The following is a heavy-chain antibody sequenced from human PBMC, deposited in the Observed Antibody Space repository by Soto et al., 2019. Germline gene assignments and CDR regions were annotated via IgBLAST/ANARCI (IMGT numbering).Heavy chain of an antibody. Sequence: QVQLVQSGAEVKKPGSSVKVSCKASGGTFSSYAISWVRQAPGQGLEWMGGIIPIFGTANYAQKFQGRVTITADESTSTAYMELSSLRSEDTAVYYCARLVMVRYCSSTSCSNDYWGQGTLVTVSS. D-gene: IGHD2-2*01. CDR2: IIPIFGTA. CDR3: ARLVMVRYCSSTSCSNDY. J-gene: IGHJ4*02. CDR1: GGTFSSYA. V-gene: IGHV1-69*01.